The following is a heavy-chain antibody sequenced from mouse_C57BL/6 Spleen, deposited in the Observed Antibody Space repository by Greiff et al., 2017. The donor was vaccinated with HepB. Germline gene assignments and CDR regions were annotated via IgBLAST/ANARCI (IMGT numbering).Heavy chain of an antibody. V-gene: IGHV1-15*01. D-gene: IGHD1-1*01. J-gene: IGHJ3*01. Sequence: VQLQQSGAELVRPGASVTLSCKASGYTFTDYEMHWVKQTPVHGLEWIGAIDPETGGTAYNQKFKGKAILTADKSSSTAYMELRSLTSEDSAVYYGTRNYGSPAWFAYWGQGTLVTVSA. CDR1: GYTFTDYE. CDR3: TRNYGSPAWFAY. CDR2: IDPETGGT.